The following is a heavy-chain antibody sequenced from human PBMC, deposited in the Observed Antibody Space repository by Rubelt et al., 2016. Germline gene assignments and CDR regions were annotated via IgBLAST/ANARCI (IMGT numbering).Heavy chain of an antibody. Sequence: VQLLDSGGGLVQPGGSLRLSCAASGFTFSTYAMSWVRQAPGKGLEWVAVTSSDGSNKYYADSVKGRFTIYRDNSKKTLYLQMNSLGAEDAAVYHCAKKGHGGKPTDAFDIWGQGTMVTVSS. CDR1: GFTFSTYA. V-gene: IGHV3-30*18. CDR3: AKKGHGGKPTDAFDI. J-gene: IGHJ3*02. D-gene: IGHD4-23*01. CDR2: TSSDGSNK.